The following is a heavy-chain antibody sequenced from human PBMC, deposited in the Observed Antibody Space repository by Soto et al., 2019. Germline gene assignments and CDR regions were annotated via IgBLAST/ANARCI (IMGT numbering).Heavy chain of an antibody. J-gene: IGHJ4*02. Sequence: QVQLVQSGAEVMKPGASVKVSCKASGYTFTSYGISWVRQAPGQGLEWMGWISAYNGNTNYAQKLQGRVTMTTDTSTSTAYMELSSLRSDDTAVYSGARGDGNNFRLGWNYWGQGTLVTVSS. CDR3: ARGDGNNFRLGWNY. CDR1: GYTFTSYG. V-gene: IGHV1-18*01. D-gene: IGHD2-21*01. CDR2: ISAYNGNT.